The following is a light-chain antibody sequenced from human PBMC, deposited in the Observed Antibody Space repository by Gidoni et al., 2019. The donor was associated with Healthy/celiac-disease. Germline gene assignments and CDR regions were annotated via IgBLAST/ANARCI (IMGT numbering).Light chain of an antibody. Sequence: DIVMTQSPDSLAVPLGERATINCKSSQSVLYSSNNKNYLAWYQQKPEQPPKLLIYWASTRESGVPDRFSSGGSRTYFTLTISILHAEDVAVYCYQHYYSTWTFGQGTKVEIK. CDR2: WAS. J-gene: IGKJ1*01. CDR3: QHYYSTWT. CDR1: QSVLYSSNNKNY. V-gene: IGKV4-1*01.